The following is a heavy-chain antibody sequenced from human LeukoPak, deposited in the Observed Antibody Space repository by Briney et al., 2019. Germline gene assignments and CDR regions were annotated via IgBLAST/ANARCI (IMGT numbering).Heavy chain of an antibody. V-gene: IGHV3-48*01. CDR3: ARTPRLGGRSFDY. D-gene: IGHD1-14*01. CDR1: GFTFSSYS. Sequence: PGGSLRLSCAASGFTFSSYSMDWVRQAPGKGLEWVSYISSSSTIYYADSVKGRFTISRDNAKNSLYLQMNSLRAEDTAVYYCARTPRLGGRSFDYWGQGTLVTVSS. CDR2: ISSSSTI. J-gene: IGHJ4*02.